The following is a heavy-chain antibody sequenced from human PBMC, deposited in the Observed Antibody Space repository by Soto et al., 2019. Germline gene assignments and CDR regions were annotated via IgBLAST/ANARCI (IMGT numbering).Heavy chain of an antibody. D-gene: IGHD6-6*01. Sequence: SVSNAWMNWVRQAPGKGLEWVGRIKSKTDGGTTDYAAPVKGRFTISRDDSKNTLYLQMNSLKTEDTGVYYCITGFTRLAALDIWGQGTMVTVSS. V-gene: IGHV3-15*07. CDR2: IKSKTDGGTT. J-gene: IGHJ3*02. CDR3: ITGFTRLAALDI. CDR1: SVSNAW.